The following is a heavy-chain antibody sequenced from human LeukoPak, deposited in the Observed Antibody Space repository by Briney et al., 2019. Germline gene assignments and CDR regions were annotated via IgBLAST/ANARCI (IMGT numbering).Heavy chain of an antibody. CDR3: ARVAGTHPWFDP. D-gene: IGHD1-7*01. V-gene: IGHV1-69*13. Sequence: GASVKVSCKASGYTFTSYDISWVRQAPGQGLEWMGGIIPIFGTANYAQKFQGRVTITADESTSTAYMELSSLRSEDTAVYYCARVAGTHPWFDPWGQGTLVTVSS. CDR1: GYTFTSYD. J-gene: IGHJ5*02. CDR2: IIPIFGTA.